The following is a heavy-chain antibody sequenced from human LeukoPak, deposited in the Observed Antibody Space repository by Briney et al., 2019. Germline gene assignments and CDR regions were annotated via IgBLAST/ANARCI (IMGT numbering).Heavy chain of an antibody. CDR3: TRSGITGTQNWFDP. J-gene: IGHJ5*02. V-gene: IGHV1-2*02. CDR1: GYTFTGYY. D-gene: IGHD1-7*01. CDR2: INPNSGGT. Sequence: ASVKVSCKASGYTFTGYYMHWVRQAPGQGLEWMGWINPNSGGTNYAQKFQGRVTMTRDTSISTAYTELSRLRSDDTAVYYCTRSGITGTQNWFDPWGQGTLVTASS.